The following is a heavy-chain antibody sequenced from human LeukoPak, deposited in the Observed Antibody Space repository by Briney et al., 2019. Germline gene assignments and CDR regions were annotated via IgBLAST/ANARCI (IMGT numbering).Heavy chain of an antibody. CDR3: TTARGSGSKWFDP. V-gene: IGHV3-30*04. D-gene: IGHD3-10*01. CDR2: ISYDGSNK. CDR1: GFTFSSYA. J-gene: IGHJ5*02. Sequence: GGSLRLSCAASGFTFSSYAMHWVRQAPGKGLEWVAVISYDGSNKYYADSVKGRFTISRDNSKNTLYLQMNSLKTEDTAVYYCTTARGSGSKWFDPWGQGTLVTVPS.